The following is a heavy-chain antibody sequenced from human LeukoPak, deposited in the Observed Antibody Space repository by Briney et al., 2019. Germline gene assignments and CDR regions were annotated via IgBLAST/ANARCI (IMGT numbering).Heavy chain of an antibody. Sequence: GRSLRLSCAASGFTFTRYTMHWARQAPGKGLEWVAVVLYDGSKKYYADSVKGRFTLSRDNSKNTLSLQMNTLRADDTAMYYCVRDNYGGILDFWGQGTLVTVSS. CDR1: GFTFTRYT. V-gene: IGHV3-30*04. J-gene: IGHJ4*02. D-gene: IGHD2-21*01. CDR2: VLYDGSKK. CDR3: VRDNYGGILDF.